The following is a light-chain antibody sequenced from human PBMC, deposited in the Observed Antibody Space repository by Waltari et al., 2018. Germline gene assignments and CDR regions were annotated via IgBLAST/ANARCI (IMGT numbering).Light chain of an antibody. Sequence: QSALTQPASVSGSPGQSITIPCPGTSSDVGGYNFVSWYQQAPGKPPTLIIYEVYNRPSGVSNRFSGSKSGNRASLTISGLQTEDEADYYCSSYTSRGTLVFGGGTKLTVL. CDR3: SSYTSRGTLV. V-gene: IGLV2-14*01. CDR1: SSDVGGYNF. J-gene: IGLJ2*01. CDR2: EVY.